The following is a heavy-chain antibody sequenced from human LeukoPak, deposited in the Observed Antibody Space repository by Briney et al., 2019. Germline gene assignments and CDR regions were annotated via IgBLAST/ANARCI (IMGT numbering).Heavy chain of an antibody. CDR1: GYTFTSYG. V-gene: IGHV1-18*01. CDR2: ISAYNGNT. D-gene: IGHD6-19*01. J-gene: IGHJ6*02. Sequence: GASVKVSCKASGYTFTSYGISWVRQAPGQGLEWMGWISAYNGNTNYAQKFQGRVTMTRDTSISTAYMELSRLRSDDTAVYYCARESIAVAGTSSSVGYYGMDVWGQGTTVTVSS. CDR3: ARESIAVAGTSSSVGYYGMDV.